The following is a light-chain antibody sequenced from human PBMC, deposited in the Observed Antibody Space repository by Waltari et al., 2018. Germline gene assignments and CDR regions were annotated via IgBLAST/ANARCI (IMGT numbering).Light chain of an antibody. CDR1: QSVSSNY. CDR3: QQYGRSWNT. CDR2: GSS. V-gene: IGKV3-20*01. J-gene: IGKJ2*01. Sequence: EIVLTQSPGTLSLSPGDRATLSCRASQSVSSNYLAWYQQRPGQAPRLLIHGSSSRATGIPDRFSGSGSGTDCTLTISRLEPEDFAVYYCQQYGRSWNTFGQGTKLEIK.